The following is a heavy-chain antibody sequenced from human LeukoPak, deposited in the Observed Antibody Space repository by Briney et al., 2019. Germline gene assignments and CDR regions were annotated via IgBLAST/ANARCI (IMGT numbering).Heavy chain of an antibody. CDR1: GGTFSSYA. V-gene: IGHV1-69*01. CDR2: IIPIFGTA. J-gene: IGHJ4*02. Sequence: VASVKVSCKASGGTFSSYAISWVRQAPGQGLEWMGGIIPIFGTANYAQKFQGRVTITADESTSTAYMELSSLRSEDTAVYYCARGTDIVATYEFDYWGQGTLVTVSS. CDR3: ARGTDIVATYEFDY. D-gene: IGHD5-12*01.